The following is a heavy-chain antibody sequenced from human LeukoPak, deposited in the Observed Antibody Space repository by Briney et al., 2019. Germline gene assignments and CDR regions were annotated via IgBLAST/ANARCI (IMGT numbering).Heavy chain of an antibody. D-gene: IGHD2-15*01. CDR3: ARSSAWAHFDN. V-gene: IGHV1-8*01. CDR1: GYTFTSYD. CDR2: MNPNTGYT. J-gene: IGHJ4*02. Sequence: ASVKVSCKASGYTFTSYDIIWVRQATGQGLEWMGWMNPNTGYTGYAHQFQGRITTTRNTAISTAYMDLSSLNSQDTAVYYCARSSAWAHFDNWGQGTLVSVSS.